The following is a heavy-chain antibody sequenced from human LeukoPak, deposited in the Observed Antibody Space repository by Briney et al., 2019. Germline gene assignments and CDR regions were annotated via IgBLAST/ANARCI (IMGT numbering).Heavy chain of an antibody. CDR2: INPSGGST. D-gene: IGHD3-10*01. Sequence: YMHWVRQAPGQGLEWMGIINPSGGSTSYAQKFQGRVTMTRDTSTSTVYMELSSLRSEDTAVYYCARDTMVRGVIMNDFDYWGQGTLVTVSS. CDR1: Y. J-gene: IGHJ4*02. CDR3: ARDTMVRGVIMNDFDY. V-gene: IGHV1-46*01.